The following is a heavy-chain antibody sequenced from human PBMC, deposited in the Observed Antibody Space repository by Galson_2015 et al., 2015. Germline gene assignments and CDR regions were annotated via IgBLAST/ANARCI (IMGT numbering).Heavy chain of an antibody. Sequence: ATLSLPCPVSGGSISSYYWRWIRQPPGTGLEWIGYIYYSGSTNYNPSLKSRVTISVDTSKNQFSLKLSSVTAADTAVYYCAREGYYDSSDYCLIAYWGQGTLVTVSS. CDR2: IYYSGST. CDR1: GGSISSYY. CDR3: AREGYYDSSDYCLIAY. D-gene: IGHD3-22*01. J-gene: IGHJ4*02. V-gene: IGHV4-59*01.